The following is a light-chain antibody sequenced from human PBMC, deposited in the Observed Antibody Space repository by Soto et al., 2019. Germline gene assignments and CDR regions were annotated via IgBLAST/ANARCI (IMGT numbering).Light chain of an antibody. J-gene: IGKJ4*01. CDR3: QQYDNLPPLLT. CDR1: QDISNY. V-gene: IGKV1-33*01. Sequence: DIQMTQSPSSLSASVGDRVTITCQASQDISNYLNWYQQKPGKAPKLLIYDASNLETGVPSRFSGSGSGTDFIFTISSLQPEDIATYYCQQYDNLPPLLTFGGGTKVEIK. CDR2: DAS.